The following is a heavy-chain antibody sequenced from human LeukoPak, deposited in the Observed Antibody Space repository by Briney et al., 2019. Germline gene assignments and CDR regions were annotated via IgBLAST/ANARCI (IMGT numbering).Heavy chain of an antibody. Sequence: ASVKVSCKVSGYTFIDYYMHWVRRAPGQGLEWMGWINPNSGGTNYAQKFQGRVSMTRDTSISTAYMELSRLKSDDTAVYYCARGQNGVWFGEFSFDYWGQGTLVTVSS. CDR2: INPNSGGT. CDR1: GYTFIDYY. CDR3: ARGQNGVWFGEFSFDY. V-gene: IGHV1-2*02. D-gene: IGHD3-10*01. J-gene: IGHJ4*02.